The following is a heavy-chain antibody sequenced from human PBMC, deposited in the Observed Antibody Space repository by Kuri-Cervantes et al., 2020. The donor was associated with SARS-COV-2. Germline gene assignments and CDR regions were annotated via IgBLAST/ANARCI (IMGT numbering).Heavy chain of an antibody. CDR2: ISGSGGST. CDR3: AKDLSGSYYFDY. D-gene: IGHD1-26*01. V-gene: IGHV3-23*01. J-gene: IGHJ4*02. Sequence: GGSLRLSCAASGFTFSSYAMSWVRQAPGKGLEWVSAISGSGGSTYYADSVKGRFTISRDNSKNTLYLQMNSLRAEGTAVYYCAKDLSGSYYFDYWGQGTLVTVSS. CDR1: GFTFSSYA.